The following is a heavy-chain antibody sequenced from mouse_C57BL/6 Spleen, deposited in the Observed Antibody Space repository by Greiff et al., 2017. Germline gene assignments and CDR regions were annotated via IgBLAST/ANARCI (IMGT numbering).Heavy chain of an antibody. CDR1: GYTFTSYT. J-gene: IGHJ2*01. V-gene: IGHV1-4*01. CDR3: ASDSSGYFDY. Sequence: QVQLKQSGAELARPGASVKMSCKASGYTFTSYTMHWVKQRPGQGLEWIGYINPSSGYTKYNQKFKDKATLTADKSSSTAYMQLSSLTSEDSAVYYCASDSSGYFDYWGQGTTLTVSS. D-gene: IGHD3-2*02. CDR2: INPSSGYT.